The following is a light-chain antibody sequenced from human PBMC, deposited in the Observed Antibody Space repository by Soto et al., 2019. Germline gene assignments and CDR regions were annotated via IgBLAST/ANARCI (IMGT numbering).Light chain of an antibody. Sequence: DIQMTQSPSTLSASVGSSVTITCRASQSISSWLAWYQQKPGKAPKLLIYKASSLDSGVPSRFSGSGSGTEFTLTISSLQPDDFATYYCQQYNSHPYTFGQGTKLEIK. CDR1: QSISSW. V-gene: IGKV1-5*03. CDR2: KAS. CDR3: QQYNSHPYT. J-gene: IGKJ2*01.